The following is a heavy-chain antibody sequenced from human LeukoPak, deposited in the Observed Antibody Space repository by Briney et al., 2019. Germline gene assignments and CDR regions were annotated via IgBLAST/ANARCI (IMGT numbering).Heavy chain of an antibody. D-gene: IGHD3-3*01. V-gene: IGHV3-48*03. Sequence: PGGSLRLSCAASGFTFSSYEMNWVRQAPGKGLEWVSYISSSGSTIYYADSVKGRFTISRDNAKNSLYLQMNSLRAEDTAVYYCARDRYDFWSGFLFDHWGQGTLVTVSS. CDR3: ARDRYDFWSGFLFDH. J-gene: IGHJ4*02. CDR1: GFTFSSYE. CDR2: ISSSGSTI.